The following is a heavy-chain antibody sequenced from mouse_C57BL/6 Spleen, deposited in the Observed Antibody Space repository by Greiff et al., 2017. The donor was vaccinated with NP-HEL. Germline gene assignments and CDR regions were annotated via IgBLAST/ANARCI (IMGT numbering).Heavy chain of an antibody. CDR2: ISYDGSN. CDR1: GYSITSGYY. CDR3: AREKYYSNYLYYAMDY. Sequence: DVQLQESGPGLVKPSQSLSLTCSVTGYSITSGYYWNWIRQFPGNKLEWMGYISYDGSNNYNPSLKNRISITRDTSKNQFFLKLNSVTTEDTATYYCAREKYYSNYLYYAMDYWGQGTSVTVSS. J-gene: IGHJ4*01. V-gene: IGHV3-6*01. D-gene: IGHD2-5*01.